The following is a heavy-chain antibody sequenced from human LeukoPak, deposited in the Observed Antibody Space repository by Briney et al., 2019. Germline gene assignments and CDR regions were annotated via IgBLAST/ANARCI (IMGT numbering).Heavy chain of an antibody. V-gene: IGHV3-21*01. J-gene: IGHJ4*02. CDR1: GFTFSSYS. CDR2: ISSSSSYI. CDR3: ARGTDYDMTWEYDY. D-gene: IGHD3-9*01. Sequence: GGSLRLSCAASGFTFSSYSMNWVRQAPGKGLEWVSSISSSSSYIYYADSVKGRFTISRDNAKNSLYLQMNSLRAEDTVVYYCARGTDYDMTWEYDYWGQGTLVTVSS.